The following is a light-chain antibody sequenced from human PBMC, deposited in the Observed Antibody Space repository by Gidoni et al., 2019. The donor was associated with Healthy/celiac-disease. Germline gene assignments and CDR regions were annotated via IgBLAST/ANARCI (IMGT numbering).Light chain of an antibody. CDR2: AAS. CDR3: QQAHIFPFT. CDR1: QGISSW. Sequence: DIQMTQSPASVSASVGDRVTITCRASQGISSWLAWYQQKPGKAPTLLIYAASSLQSGVPSRFSGSGSGTGFTLTISSLQAGDFATDYCQQAHIFPFTFGGGTKVEIK. J-gene: IGKJ4*01. V-gene: IGKV1-12*01.